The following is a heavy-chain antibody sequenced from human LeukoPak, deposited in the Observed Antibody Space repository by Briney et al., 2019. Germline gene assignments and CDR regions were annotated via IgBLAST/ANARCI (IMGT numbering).Heavy chain of an antibody. D-gene: IGHD2-2*01. Sequence: ASVKVSCKASGYTFTSYYMHWVRQAPGQGLEWMGIINPSGGSTSYAQKFQGRVTMTRDTSTSTVYMELSSLRSEDTAVYYCARDRIVVVPAAMGRYAFGIWGQGTMVTVSS. CDR2: INPSGGST. CDR1: GYTFTSYY. CDR3: ARDRIVVVPAAMGRYAFGI. V-gene: IGHV1-46*01. J-gene: IGHJ3*02.